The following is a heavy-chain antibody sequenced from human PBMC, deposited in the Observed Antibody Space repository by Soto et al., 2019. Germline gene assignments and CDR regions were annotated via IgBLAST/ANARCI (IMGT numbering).Heavy chain of an antibody. Sequence: QVQLVESGGGVVQPGRSLRLSCAASGFTFSSYGMHWVRQAPGKGLEWVAVIWYDGSNKYYADSVKGRFTISRDNSKNTLYLQMNSLRAEDTAVYYWARVPDDSSGYPDWYFDLWGRGTLVTVSS. D-gene: IGHD3-22*01. CDR3: ARVPDDSSGYPDWYFDL. CDR2: IWYDGSNK. CDR1: GFTFSSYG. V-gene: IGHV3-33*01. J-gene: IGHJ2*01.